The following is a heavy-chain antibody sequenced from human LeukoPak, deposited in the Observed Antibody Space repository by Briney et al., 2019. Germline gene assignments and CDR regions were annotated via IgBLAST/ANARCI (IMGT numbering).Heavy chain of an antibody. J-gene: IGHJ4*02. CDR2: IYYSGST. V-gene: IGHV4-39*01. Sequence: PSETLSLTCTVSGGSISGSSYYWGWIRQPPGKGLEWIGSIYYSGSTYYNPSLKSRVTISVDTSKNQFSLKLNSVTATDTAVYYCTRKGGPRPYYFDYWGQGTLVTVSS. D-gene: IGHD2-15*01. CDR3: TRKGGPRPYYFDY. CDR1: GGSISGSSYY.